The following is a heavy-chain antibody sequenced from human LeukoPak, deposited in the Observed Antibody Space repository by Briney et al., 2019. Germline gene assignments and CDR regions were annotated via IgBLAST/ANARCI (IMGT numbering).Heavy chain of an antibody. Sequence: SETLSLTCTVSGGSISSYYWSWIRQPPGKGLEWIGYIYYSGSTNYNPSLKSRVTISVDTSKNQFSLKLSSVTAADTAVYYCARDNRYSGSCLDVWGQGTTVTVSS. CDR3: ARDNRYSGSCLDV. V-gene: IGHV4-59*01. CDR2: IYYSGST. CDR1: GGSISSYY. J-gene: IGHJ6*02. D-gene: IGHD1-26*01.